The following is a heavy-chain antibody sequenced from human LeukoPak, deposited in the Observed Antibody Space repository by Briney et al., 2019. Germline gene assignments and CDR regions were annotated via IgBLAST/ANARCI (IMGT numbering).Heavy chain of an antibody. D-gene: IGHD6-6*01. J-gene: IGHJ5*02. Sequence: SQTLSLTCTVSGGSISSGGYYWSWIRQHPGKGLEWIGYIYYSGSTCYNPSLKSRVTISVDTSKNQFSLKLSSVTAADTAVYYCARETEAARPNYNWFDPGGQGTLVTVSS. V-gene: IGHV4-31*03. CDR1: GGSISSGGYY. CDR2: IYYSGST. CDR3: ARETEAARPNYNWFDP.